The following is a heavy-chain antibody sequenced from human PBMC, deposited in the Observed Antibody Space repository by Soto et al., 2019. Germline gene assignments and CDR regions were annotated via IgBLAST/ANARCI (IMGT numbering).Heavy chain of an antibody. CDR2: INPETGGT. D-gene: IGHD2-21*01. V-gene: IGHV1-2*02. CDR1: GYTFTGYY. J-gene: IGHJ6*02. Sequence: ASVEVSCKXSGYTFTGYYVHWVREAPGQGLEWMGWINPETGGTSYAQKFQGRVTLSRDTSINTAYLELSSLRFDDAAVYFCARERFQVISDGMDVWGQGTTVTVSS. CDR3: ARERFQVISDGMDV.